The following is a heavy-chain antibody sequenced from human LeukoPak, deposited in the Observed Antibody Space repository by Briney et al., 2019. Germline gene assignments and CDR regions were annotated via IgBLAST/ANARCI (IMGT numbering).Heavy chain of an antibody. CDR2: IGYGGDT. CDR3: ARVGGSGSFDS. CDR1: GFTISSDS. D-gene: IGHD6-19*01. Sequence: GGSLRLSCAASGFTISSDSMHWIRQAPGKGLEYVSAIGYGGDTYYANSVKGRFTISRDISKNTLYLQMSSLRPEDMAVYYCARVGGSGSFDSWGQGTLVSVSS. J-gene: IGHJ4*02. V-gene: IGHV3-64*01.